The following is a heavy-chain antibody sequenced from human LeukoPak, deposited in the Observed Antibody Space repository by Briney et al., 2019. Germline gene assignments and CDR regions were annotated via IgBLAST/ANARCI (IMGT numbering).Heavy chain of an antibody. D-gene: IGHD6-6*01. Sequence: SETLSLTCTVSGGSVSSYYWNWIRQPPGKGLEWIGYIYYSGSTNYNPSLKSRVTISVDTSKSQFSLNLSSVTAADTAVYYCAREYSSSSEGIWFDPWGQGTLVTVSS. CDR3: AREYSSSSEGIWFDP. CDR2: IYYSGST. V-gene: IGHV4-59*02. CDR1: GGSVSSYY. J-gene: IGHJ5*02.